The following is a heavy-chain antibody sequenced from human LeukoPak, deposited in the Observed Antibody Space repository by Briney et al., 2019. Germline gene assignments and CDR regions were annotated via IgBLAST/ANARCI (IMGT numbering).Heavy chain of an antibody. D-gene: IGHD6-19*01. J-gene: IGHJ4*02. CDR3: ARGHLGYSSGSDN. CDR2: IYYSGSH. CDR1: GGSISSYY. V-gene: IGHV4-59*01. Sequence: SETLSLTCTVSGGSISSYYWSWVRQPPGKGLEWIGYIYYSGSHNYNPSLNSRVTISVDTSKNQFSLKLSSVTAADTAVYYCARGHLGYSSGSDNWGQGTLVTVSS.